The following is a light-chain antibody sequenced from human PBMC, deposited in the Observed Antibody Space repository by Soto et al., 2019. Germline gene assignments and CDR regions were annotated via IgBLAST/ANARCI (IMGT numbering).Light chain of an antibody. CDR3: HQRRNRPPET. CDR1: QGISSS. V-gene: IGKV3-11*01. CDR2: DAS. Sequence: EIVLTQSPATLSLSPGGRATLSCRASQGISSSLAWYQQKPGQAPRLLIYDASNRATGIPARFSGSGSGTDFTLGSIEPEDVAVYYCHQRRNRPPETFGQGTKLQIK. J-gene: IGKJ2*01.